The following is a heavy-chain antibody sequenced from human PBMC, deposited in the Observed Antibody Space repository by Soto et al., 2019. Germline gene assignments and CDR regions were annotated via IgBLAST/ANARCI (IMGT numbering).Heavy chain of an antibody. CDR2: IGGSGGST. Sequence: LRLSCVASGFTFSSYVMTWVRQAPGKGPEWVSAIGGSGGSTYYADSVKGRFTISRDSSKNTLYLQMNSLRAEDTAIYYCAKDRGGGGWYFFDYWGQGTLVTVSS. CDR1: GFTFSSYV. CDR3: AKDRGGGGWYFFDY. J-gene: IGHJ4*02. V-gene: IGHV3-23*01. D-gene: IGHD6-19*01.